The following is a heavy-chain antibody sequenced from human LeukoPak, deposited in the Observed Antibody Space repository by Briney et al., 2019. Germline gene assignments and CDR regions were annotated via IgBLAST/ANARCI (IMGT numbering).Heavy chain of an antibody. CDR2: IIPIFGTA. V-gene: IGHV1-69*05. J-gene: IGHJ5*02. CDR1: GGTFSSYA. D-gene: IGHD6-19*01. Sequence: ASVKISCKASGGTFSSYANSWVRQAPGQGPEWMGGIIPIFGTANYAQKFQGRVTITTDESTSTAYMELSSLRSEDTAVYYCAAERSPGYSSGWYGNWFDPWGQGTLVTVSS. CDR3: AAERSPGYSSGWYGNWFDP.